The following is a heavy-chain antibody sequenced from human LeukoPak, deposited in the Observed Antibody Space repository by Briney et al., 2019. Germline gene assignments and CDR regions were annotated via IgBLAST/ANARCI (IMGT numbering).Heavy chain of an antibody. CDR3: AREMAAIQFNWFDP. CDR2: IYYSGST. Sequence: SETLSLTCIVSGGSISSYYWSWIRQPPGKGLEWIGYIYYSGSTNYNPSLKSRVTISVDTSKNQFSLKLSSVTAADTAVYYCAREMAAIQFNWFDPWGQGTLVTVSS. J-gene: IGHJ5*02. D-gene: IGHD5-24*01. CDR1: GGSISSYY. V-gene: IGHV4-59*01.